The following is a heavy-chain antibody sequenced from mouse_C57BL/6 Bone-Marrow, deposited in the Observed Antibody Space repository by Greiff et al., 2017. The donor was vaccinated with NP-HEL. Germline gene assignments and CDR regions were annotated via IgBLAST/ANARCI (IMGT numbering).Heavy chain of an antibody. CDR2: ISSGGDYI. CDR1: GFTFSSYA. J-gene: IGHJ3*01. V-gene: IGHV5-9-1*02. Sequence: EVKLMESGEGLVKPGGSLKLSCAASGFTFSSYAMSWVRQTPEKRLEWVAYISSGGDYIYYADTVKGRFTISRDNARNTLYLQMSSLKSEDTAMYYCTIDSSGFFAYWGQGTLVTVSA. CDR3: TIDSSGFFAY. D-gene: IGHD3-2*02.